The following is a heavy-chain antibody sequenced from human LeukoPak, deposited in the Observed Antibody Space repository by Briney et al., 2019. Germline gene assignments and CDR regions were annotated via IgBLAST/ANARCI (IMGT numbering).Heavy chain of an antibody. D-gene: IGHD6-13*01. CDR1: GFTFSSYG. Sequence: PGGSLRLSCAASGFTFSSYGMHWVRQAPGKGLVWVAVIWYDGGNKYYADSVKGRFTISRDNSENTLYLQMNSLRAEDTALYYCARDGETTGSISSWFDYWGQGTLVTVSS. V-gene: IGHV3-33*01. CDR2: IWYDGGNK. CDR3: ARDGETTGSISSWFDY. J-gene: IGHJ4*02.